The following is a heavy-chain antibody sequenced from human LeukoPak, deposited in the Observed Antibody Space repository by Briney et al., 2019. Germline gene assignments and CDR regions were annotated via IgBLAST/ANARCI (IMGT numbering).Heavy chain of an antibody. V-gene: IGHV4-34*01. J-gene: IGHJ5*02. D-gene: IGHD6-25*01. CDR1: GGSFSGYY. CDR3: ARGRVAATRFGP. Sequence: SETLSLTCAVYGGSFSGYYWSWIRQPPGKGLEWIGEINHSGSTNYNPSLKSRVTISVDTSKNQFSLKLSSVTAADTAVYYCARGRVAATRFGPWGQGTLVTVSS. CDR2: INHSGST.